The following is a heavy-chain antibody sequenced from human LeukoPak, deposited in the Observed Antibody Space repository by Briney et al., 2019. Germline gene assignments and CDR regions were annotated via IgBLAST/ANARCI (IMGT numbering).Heavy chain of an antibody. J-gene: IGHJ4*02. CDR1: GGSFSGYY. CDR2: INHSGST. D-gene: IGHD2-21*01. CDR3: ARGVARSSKFHYSYYFDY. V-gene: IGHV4-34*01. Sequence: SETLSLTCAVYGGSFSGYYWSWIRQPPGKRLEWIGEINHSGSTSYNPSLKSRVTISVDTSKNQFSLKLSSVTAADTAVYYCARGVARSSKFHYSYYFDYWGQGTLVTVSS.